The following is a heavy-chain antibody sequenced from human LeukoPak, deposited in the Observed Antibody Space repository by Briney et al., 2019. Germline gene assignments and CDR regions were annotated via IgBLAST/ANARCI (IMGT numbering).Heavy chain of an antibody. Sequence: SVKVSCKASGGTFSSYAISWVRQAPGQGLERMGGIIPIFGTANYAQKFQGRVTITTDESTSTAYMELSSLRSEDTAVYYCARGNYGDYVDPDYWGQGTLVTVSS. J-gene: IGHJ4*02. CDR2: IIPIFGTA. CDR1: GGTFSSYA. V-gene: IGHV1-69*05. CDR3: ARGNYGDYVDPDY. D-gene: IGHD4-17*01.